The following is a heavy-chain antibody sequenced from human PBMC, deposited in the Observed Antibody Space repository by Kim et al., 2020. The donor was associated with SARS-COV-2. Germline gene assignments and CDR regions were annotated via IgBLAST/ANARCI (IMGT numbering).Heavy chain of an antibody. V-gene: IGHV3-23*01. CDR1: GFTFSSSA. Sequence: GGSLRLSCAASGFTFSSSAMSWVRLAPGKGLECVSVLSGDSGSIHYAESVKGRFTISRDNSKSTLFLQMNSLRADDTAIYYCAKVLVFGTPDYGLDVWG. CDR2: LSGDSGSI. CDR3: AKVLVFGTPDYGLDV. D-gene: IGHD2-21*01. J-gene: IGHJ6*02.